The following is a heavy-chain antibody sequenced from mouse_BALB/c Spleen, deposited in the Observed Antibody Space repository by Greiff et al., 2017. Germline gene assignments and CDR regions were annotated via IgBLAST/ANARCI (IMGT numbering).Heavy chain of an antibody. CDR2: ISDGGSYT. CDR1: GFTFSDYY. Sequence: VESGGGLVKPGGSLKLSCAASGFTFSDYYMYWVRQTPEKRLEWVATISDGGSYTYYPDSVKGRFTISRDNAKNNLYLQMSSLKSEDTAMYYCARDGSFAYWGQGTLVTVSA. J-gene: IGHJ3*01. V-gene: IGHV5-4*02. CDR3: ARDGSFAY. D-gene: IGHD2-2*01.